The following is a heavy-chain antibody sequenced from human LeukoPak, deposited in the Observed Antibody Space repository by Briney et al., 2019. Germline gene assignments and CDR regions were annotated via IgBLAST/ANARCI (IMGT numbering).Heavy chain of an antibody. V-gene: IGHV3-11*01. CDR1: GFTFSDYY. J-gene: IGHJ4*02. CDR2: ISSSGSII. D-gene: IGHD3-22*01. Sequence: PGGSLRLSCAASGFTFSDYYMSWIRQAPGKGLEWVSYISSSGSIIYYADSVKGRFTISRANGKNSLYLQMNSLRAEDTAVYYCARFNYYDSSGYYPRYFDYWGQGTLVTVSS. CDR3: ARFNYYDSSGYYPRYFDY.